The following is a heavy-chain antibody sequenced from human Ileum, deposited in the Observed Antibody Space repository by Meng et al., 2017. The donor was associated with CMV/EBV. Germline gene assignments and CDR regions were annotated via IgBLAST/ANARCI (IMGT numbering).Heavy chain of an antibody. V-gene: IGHV4-61*02. J-gene: IGHJ4*02. CDR3: AGGAITGTTEVPFDY. D-gene: IGHD1-20*01. CDR2: IYTSEST. Sequence: QVSLQESGPGLGNPSQTLSRTCTVSGGSISSGSYYWSWIRQPAGKGLEWIGRIYTSESTNYNPSLKSRVTISVDTSKNQFSLKLSSVTATDTAVYYCAGGAITGTTEVPFDYWGQGTLVTVSS. CDR1: GGSISSGSYY.